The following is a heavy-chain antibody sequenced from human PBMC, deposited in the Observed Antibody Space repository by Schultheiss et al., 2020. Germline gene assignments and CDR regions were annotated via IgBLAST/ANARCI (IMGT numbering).Heavy chain of an antibody. CDR3: AKAGYDGDYFDY. V-gene: IGHV3-30*18. D-gene: IGHD5-12*01. CDR2: ISYDGSNK. Sequence: GESLKISCAASGFTFSSYGMHWVRQAPGKGLEWVAVISYDGSNKYYADSVKGRFTISRDNSKNTLYLQMNSLRAEDTAVYYCAKAGYDGDYFDYWGQGTLGTV. CDR1: GFTFSSYG. J-gene: IGHJ4*02.